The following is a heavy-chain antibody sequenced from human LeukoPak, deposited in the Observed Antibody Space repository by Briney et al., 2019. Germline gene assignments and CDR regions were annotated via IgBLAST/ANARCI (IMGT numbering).Heavy chain of an antibody. CDR1: GYTFTSYG. CDR2: IIPIFGTA. CDR3: ARSLQASKAVAAHYGMDV. J-gene: IGHJ6*02. D-gene: IGHD6-19*01. V-gene: IGHV1-69*13. Sequence: GASVKVSCKASGYTFTSYGTSWVRQAPGQGLEWMGGIIPIFGTANYAQKFQGRVTITADESTSTAYMELSSLRSEDTAVYYCARSLQASKAVAAHYGMDVWGQGTTVTVSS.